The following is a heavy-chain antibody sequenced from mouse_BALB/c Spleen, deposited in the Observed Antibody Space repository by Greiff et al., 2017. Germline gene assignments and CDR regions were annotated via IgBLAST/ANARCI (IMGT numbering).Heavy chain of an antibody. CDR2: IDPENGNT. Sequence: EVQLQESGAELVRPGALVKLSCKASGFNIKDYYMHWVKQRPEQGLEWIGWIDPENGNTIYDPKFQGKASITADTSSNTAYLQLSSLTSEDTAVYYCARDYYGSSYVSHFDYWGQGTTLTVSS. CDR1: GFNIKDYY. D-gene: IGHD1-1*01. CDR3: ARDYYGSSYVSHFDY. V-gene: IGHV14-1*02. J-gene: IGHJ2*01.